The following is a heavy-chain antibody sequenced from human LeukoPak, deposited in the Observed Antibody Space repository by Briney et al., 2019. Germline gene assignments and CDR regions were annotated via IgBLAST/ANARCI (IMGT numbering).Heavy chain of an antibody. CDR2: VSHDGTKR. CDR1: GISFSDYG. V-gene: IGHV3-30*03. CDR3: ARDWARGNSYYFDY. D-gene: IGHD4-23*01. Sequence: GGSLRLSCAASGISFSDYGMHWVRLAPGKGLECVALVSHDGTKRDYGESVKGRFTISRDKSANSVYLQMDSLTIDDTAVYFCARDWARGNSYYFDYWGQGTLVTVSS. J-gene: IGHJ4*02.